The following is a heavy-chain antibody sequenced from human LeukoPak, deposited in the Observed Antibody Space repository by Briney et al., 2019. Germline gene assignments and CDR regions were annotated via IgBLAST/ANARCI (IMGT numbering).Heavy chain of an antibody. V-gene: IGHV4-61*02. Sequence: SQTLSLTCTVSGGSISSGSYYWSWIRQPAGKGLEWIGRIYTSGSTNYNPSLKSRVTTSVDTFKNQFSLKLSSVTAADTAVYYCARDGSWYGGGFDYWGQGTLVTVSS. CDR1: GGSISSGSYY. CDR2: IYTSGST. D-gene: IGHD6-13*01. J-gene: IGHJ4*02. CDR3: ARDGSWYGGGFDY.